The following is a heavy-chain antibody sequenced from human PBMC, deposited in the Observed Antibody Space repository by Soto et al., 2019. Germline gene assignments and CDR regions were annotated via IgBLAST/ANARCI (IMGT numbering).Heavy chain of an antibody. CDR2: IIPIFGTA. CDR3: AIRYSSSWGYYYYYGMDV. D-gene: IGHD6-13*01. CDR1: GGTFISYA. V-gene: IGHV1-69*13. Sequence: GXSVKVSCKASGGTFISYAIIWVRRAPGQGLEWMGGIIPIFGTANYAQKFQGRVTITADESTSTAYMELSSLRSEDTAVYYCAIRYSSSWGYYYYYGMDVWGQGTTVTVSS. J-gene: IGHJ6*02.